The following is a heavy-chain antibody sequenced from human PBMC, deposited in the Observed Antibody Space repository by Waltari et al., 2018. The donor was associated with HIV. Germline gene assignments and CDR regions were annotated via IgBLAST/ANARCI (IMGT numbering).Heavy chain of an antibody. CDR3: ARVSDYYGSGSYSLDY. Sequence: QVQLQESGPGLVKPSETLSLTCTVSGGSISSYYWSWIRQHPGKGLEWIGYIYYSGSTNYNPSLKSRVTISVDTSKNQFSLKLSSVTAADTAVYYCARVSDYYGSGSYSLDYWGQGTLVTVSS. D-gene: IGHD3-10*01. CDR2: IYYSGST. V-gene: IGHV4-59*01. CDR1: GGSISSYY. J-gene: IGHJ4*02.